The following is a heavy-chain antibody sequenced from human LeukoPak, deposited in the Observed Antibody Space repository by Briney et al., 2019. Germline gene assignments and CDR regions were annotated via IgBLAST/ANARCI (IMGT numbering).Heavy chain of an antibody. Sequence: GASVKVSCKASGYTFTSYGISWVRQAPGQGLEWMGWISAYNGNTNYAQKLQGRVTMTTDTSTSTAYMELRSLRSDDTAVYYCARADRGYGYGWGFDYWGQGTLVTVSS. V-gene: IGHV1-18*01. CDR2: ISAYNGNT. J-gene: IGHJ4*02. CDR3: ARADRGYGYGWGFDY. D-gene: IGHD5-18*01. CDR1: GYTFTSYG.